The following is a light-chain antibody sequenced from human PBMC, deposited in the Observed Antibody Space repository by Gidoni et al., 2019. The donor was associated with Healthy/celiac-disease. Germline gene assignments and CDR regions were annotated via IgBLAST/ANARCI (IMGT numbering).Light chain of an antibody. CDR2: GAS. J-gene: IGKJ4*01. Sequence: DIELTQSPGTLSWSPGERATLTCRASQSGSSSYLAWYQQKPGHAPRLLIYGASSRATGIPDRFSGSGSGTDFTLTISRLEPEDFAVYYCQQYCSSPRTFGGGTKVEIK. V-gene: IGKV3-20*01. CDR1: QSGSSSY. CDR3: QQYCSSPRT.